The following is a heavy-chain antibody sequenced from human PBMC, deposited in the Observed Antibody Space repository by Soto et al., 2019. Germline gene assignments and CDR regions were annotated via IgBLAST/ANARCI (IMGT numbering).Heavy chain of an antibody. D-gene: IGHD3-10*01. CDR2: INHSGST. V-gene: IGHV4-34*01. CDR3: ARVRGAGGPRSYWWFDP. J-gene: IGHJ5*02. Sequence: QVQLQQWGAGLLKPSETLSLTCAVYGGSFSGYYWSWIRQPPGKGLEWIGEINHSGSTNYNPSLKSRVTISVDTSKNQFSLKLSSVTAADTAVYYCARVRGAGGPRSYWWFDPWGQGTLVTVSS. CDR1: GGSFSGYY.